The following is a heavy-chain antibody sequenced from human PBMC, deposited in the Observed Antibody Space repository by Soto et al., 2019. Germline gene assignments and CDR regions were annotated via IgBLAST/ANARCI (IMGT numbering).Heavy chain of an antibody. J-gene: IGHJ5*02. D-gene: IGHD3-9*01. V-gene: IGHV4-59*01. CDR3: ARHPFSNFDWFDP. CDR1: GDFINDYY. CDR2: IHYSGKT. Sequence: SDTLALTCTVSGDFINDYYWSWVRQPPGSALEWVAYIHYSGKTNYNPSLEIRVSISIDRARNRCYLKLGSVTAADTAVYYCARHPFSNFDWFDPWGQGTLVTVSS.